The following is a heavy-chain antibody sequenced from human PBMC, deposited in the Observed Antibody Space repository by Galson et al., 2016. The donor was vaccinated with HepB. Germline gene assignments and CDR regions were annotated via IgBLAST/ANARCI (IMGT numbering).Heavy chain of an antibody. D-gene: IGHD6-19*01. V-gene: IGHV3-23*01. J-gene: IGHJ4*02. CDR2: ISGSGDTT. CDR3: ATVLVKAVAFDS. CDR1: GFTFSTYA. Sequence: SLRLSCAASGFTFSTYAMSWVRQAPGKGLEWVSPISGSGDTTYYAGSVRGRFIISRDNSKNTLYLQMNSLRAEDTAVYYCATVLVKAVAFDSWGQGTLVTVSS.